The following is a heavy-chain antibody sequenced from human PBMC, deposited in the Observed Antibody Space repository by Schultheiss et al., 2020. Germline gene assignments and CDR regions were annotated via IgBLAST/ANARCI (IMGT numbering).Heavy chain of an antibody. CDR2: IYYSGST. V-gene: IGHV4-61*05. D-gene: IGHD6-19*01. CDR3: ARTDRRRSGWRSPLGYFQH. CDR1: GGSISSSSYY. J-gene: IGHJ1*01. Sequence: SETLSLTCTVSGGSISSSSYYWSWIRQPPGKGLEWIGYIYYSGSTNYNPSLKSRVTISVDTSKNQFSLKLSSVTAADTAVYYCARTDRRRSGWRSPLGYFQHWGQGTLVTVSS.